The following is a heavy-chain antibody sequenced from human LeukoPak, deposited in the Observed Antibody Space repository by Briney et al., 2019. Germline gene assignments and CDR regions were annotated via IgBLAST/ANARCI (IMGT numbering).Heavy chain of an antibody. D-gene: IGHD2-15*01. CDR3: ARLLQRWYYYYGMDV. J-gene: IGHJ6*02. CDR2: IYPGDSHT. V-gene: IGHV5-51*01. CDR1: GSSFPNYW. Sequence: GESLKISCKGSGSSFPNYWIGWVRQMPGKGLEWMGIIYPGDSHTRYSPSFQDQVTISVDKSISTAYLQWSSLKASDTAMYYCARLLQRWYYYYGMDVWGQGTTVTVSS.